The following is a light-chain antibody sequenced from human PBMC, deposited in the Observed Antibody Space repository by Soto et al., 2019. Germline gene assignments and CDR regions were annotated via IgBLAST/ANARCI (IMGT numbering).Light chain of an antibody. CDR2: EVS. Sequence: QSALTQPASVSGSPGQSITISCTGTSSDIGDYNSVSWYQQHPGKAPKLIIYEVSHRPSGVSNRFSGSKSGNTASLTISGLQAYDEADYYCNSFTTSTTPYVFGTGTKLTVL. CDR1: SSDIGDYNS. V-gene: IGLV2-14*03. J-gene: IGLJ1*01. CDR3: NSFTTSTTPYV.